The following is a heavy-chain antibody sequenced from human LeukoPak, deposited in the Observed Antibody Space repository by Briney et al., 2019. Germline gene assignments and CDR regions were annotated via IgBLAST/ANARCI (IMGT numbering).Heavy chain of an antibody. CDR2: VDHTGST. J-gene: IGHJ4*02. V-gene: IGHV4-59*12. CDR3: AKKDGDF. CDR1: DDSITMYY. Sequence: PSETLSLTCSVSDDSITMYYWTWIRQPPGKGLEWIGYVDHTGSTNFNPSLNGRVSISRDTTKSLFSLRLRSLTAADTAVYYCAKKDGDFWGQGTLVSVSS.